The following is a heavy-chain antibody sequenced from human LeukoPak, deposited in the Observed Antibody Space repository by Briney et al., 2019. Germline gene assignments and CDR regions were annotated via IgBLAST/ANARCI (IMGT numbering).Heavy chain of an antibody. CDR1: GFTFSDYY. J-gene: IGHJ6*03. V-gene: IGHV3-11*04. CDR2: IGTSGSTI. CDR3: ARDRIPGAFSYGHGFADMGV. D-gene: IGHD3-16*01. Sequence: GGSLRLSCVASGFTFSDYYMTWVRQAPGKGLEWVSYIGTSGSTIYYADSVGGRFTISRDNAKNSLYLQMDSLRVEDTAVYYCARDRIPGAFSYGHGFADMGVWGKGTTVTVSS.